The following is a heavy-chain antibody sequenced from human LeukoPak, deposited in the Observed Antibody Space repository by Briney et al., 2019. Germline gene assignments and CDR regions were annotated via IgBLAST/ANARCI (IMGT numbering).Heavy chain of an antibody. CDR2: IYYSGST. D-gene: IGHD6-13*01. J-gene: IGHJ4*02. V-gene: IGHV4-30-4*08. CDR1: GGSISSGDYY. Sequence: PSQTLSLTCTVSGGSISSGDYYWSWIRQPPGKGLEWIGYIYYSGSTYYNPSLKSRVTISVDTSKNQFSLKLSSVTAADTDVYYCARDFRYSSSQSLDYWGQGTLVTVSS. CDR3: ARDFRYSSSQSLDY.